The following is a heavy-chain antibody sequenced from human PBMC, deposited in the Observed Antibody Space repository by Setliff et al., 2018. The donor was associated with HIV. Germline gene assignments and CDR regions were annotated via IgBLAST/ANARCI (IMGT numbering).Heavy chain of an antibody. Sequence: SETLSLTCGVSGFYISRGYYWGWIRQPPGKGLEWIGNIKHSGRNYYNPSLMGRVTISVDTSKNHFSLNVSSLTAADTALYFCARLMPNWDYFDYWGQGTQVTVSS. CDR1: GFYISRGYY. J-gene: IGHJ4*02. D-gene: IGHD2-2*01. V-gene: IGHV4-38-2*01. CDR2: IKHSGRN. CDR3: ARLMPNWDYFDY.